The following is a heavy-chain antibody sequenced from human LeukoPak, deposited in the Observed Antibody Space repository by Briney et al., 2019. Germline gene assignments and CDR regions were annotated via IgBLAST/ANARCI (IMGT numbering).Heavy chain of an antibody. Sequence: GGSLRLSCAASGFTFSSYAMHWVRQAPGKGREWVAVISYDGSNKYYADSVKGRFTISRDNSKNTLYLQMNSLRAEDTAVYYCAREDTAMVAYFDYWGQGTLVTVSS. D-gene: IGHD5-18*01. CDR3: AREDTAMVAYFDY. V-gene: IGHV3-30-3*01. J-gene: IGHJ4*02. CDR1: GFTFSSYA. CDR2: ISYDGSNK.